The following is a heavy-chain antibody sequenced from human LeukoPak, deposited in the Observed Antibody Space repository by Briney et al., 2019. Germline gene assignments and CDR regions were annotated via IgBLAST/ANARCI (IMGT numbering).Heavy chain of an antibody. V-gene: IGHV3-30*04. CDR3: ATAGYSSGWYYFDY. CDR1: GFTFSSYA. CDR2: ISYDGSNK. D-gene: IGHD6-19*01. Sequence: GGSLRLSCAASGFTFSSYAMLWVRQAPGKGLEWVAVISYDGSNKYYADSVKGRFTSSRDNSKNTLYLQMNTLRAEDTAVYYCATAGYSSGWYYFDYWGEGTLVTVSS. J-gene: IGHJ4*02.